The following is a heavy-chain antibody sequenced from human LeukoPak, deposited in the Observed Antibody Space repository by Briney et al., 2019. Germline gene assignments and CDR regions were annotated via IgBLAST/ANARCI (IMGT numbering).Heavy chain of an antibody. J-gene: IGHJ3*02. D-gene: IGHD2-15*01. CDR1: GYSFTSYW. CDR2: IYPGDSDT. CDR3: ARRLRYCSGGSCYSQAFDI. V-gene: IGHV5-51*01. Sequence: GESLKISCKGSGYSFTSYWIGWVRQMPGKGLEWMGIIYPGDSDTRYSPSFQGQVTISADKSISTAYLQWGSLKASDTAMYYCARRLRYCSGGSCYSQAFDIWGQGTMVTVSS.